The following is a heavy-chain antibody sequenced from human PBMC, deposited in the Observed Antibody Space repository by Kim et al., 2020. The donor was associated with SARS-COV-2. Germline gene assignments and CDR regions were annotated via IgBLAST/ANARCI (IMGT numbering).Heavy chain of an antibody. CDR3: AAYYYDVSGFDY. D-gene: IGHD3-22*01. J-gene: IGHJ4*02. Sequence: YYADAVKGRVTISMDNSQDTVYLQMNRLSSDDTAVYYCAAYYYDVSGFDYWGQGALVTVSS. V-gene: IGHV3-23*01.